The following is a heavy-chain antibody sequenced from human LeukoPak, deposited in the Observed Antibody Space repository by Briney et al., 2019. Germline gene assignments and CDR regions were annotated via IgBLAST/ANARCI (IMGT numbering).Heavy chain of an antibody. CDR2: IYHSGST. J-gene: IGHJ4*02. D-gene: IGHD2-15*01. Sequence: PSETLSLTCAVSGYSISSGYYWGWIQQPPGKGLDWIGSIYHSGSTYYNPSLKSRVTISVDTSKKQFSLKLSSVTAADTAVYYCASRREYCSGGSCYLTERLFYYWGQGTLVTVSS. CDR3: ASRREYCSGGSCYLTERLFYY. V-gene: IGHV4-38-2*01. CDR1: GYSISSGYY.